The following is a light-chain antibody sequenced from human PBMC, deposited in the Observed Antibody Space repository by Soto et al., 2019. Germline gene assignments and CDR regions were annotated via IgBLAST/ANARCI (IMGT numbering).Light chain of an antibody. J-gene: IGLJ1*01. Sequence: QSVLPQPPSASGTPVQRVTISCSGSTSNIASNAINWFQQLPGTAPKLLIYSDNHRPSGVPDRFSGSKSGTSASLAISGLQSEDEADYYCATWADSLKTYVFGTGTKVTVL. CDR3: ATWADSLKTYV. CDR1: TSNIASNA. V-gene: IGLV1-44*01. CDR2: SDN.